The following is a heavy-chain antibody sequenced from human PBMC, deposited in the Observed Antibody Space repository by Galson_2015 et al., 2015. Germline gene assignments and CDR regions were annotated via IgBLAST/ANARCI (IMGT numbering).Heavy chain of an antibody. J-gene: IGHJ4*02. D-gene: IGHD6-13*01. Sequence: SPRLSCAASGFTFSNYWMHWVRQAPGKGPLWVSRIKGDGTGIGYAGSVKGRFTISRDNAKNILYLQMSSLRDEDTAVYFCARGGLTASADFWGQGALVTVSS. V-gene: IGHV3-74*01. CDR2: IKGDGTGI. CDR1: GFTFSNYW. CDR3: ARGGLTASADF.